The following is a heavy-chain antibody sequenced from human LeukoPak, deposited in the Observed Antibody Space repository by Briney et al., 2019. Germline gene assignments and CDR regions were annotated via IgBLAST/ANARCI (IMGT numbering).Heavy chain of an antibody. J-gene: IGHJ6*03. V-gene: IGHV1-8*01. CDR3: ARTRFGSNYYYYMDV. CDR1: GYTFTSYD. Sequence: ASVKVSCKASGYTFTSYDINWVRQATGQGLEWMGWMNPNSGNTGYAQKFQGRVTMTRNTSISTAYMELSSLRSEDTAVYYCARTRFGSNYYYYMDVWGKGTTVTISS. CDR2: MNPNSGNT. D-gene: IGHD3-10*01.